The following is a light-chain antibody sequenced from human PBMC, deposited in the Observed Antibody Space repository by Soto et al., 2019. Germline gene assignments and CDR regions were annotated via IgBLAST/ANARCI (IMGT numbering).Light chain of an antibody. CDR3: QQYGSSPIT. CDR2: DTS. CDR1: ESVSYSY. V-gene: IGKV3D-20*01. J-gene: IGKJ5*01. Sequence: EIVLTQSPASMSLSPGERATLSCGASESVSYSYVAWYQVKGGRAPRLLIHDTSTRASGIPDRFSGSKSGTDFTLTIRGLETEDAAVYYCQQYGSSPITFGQGTRLEIK.